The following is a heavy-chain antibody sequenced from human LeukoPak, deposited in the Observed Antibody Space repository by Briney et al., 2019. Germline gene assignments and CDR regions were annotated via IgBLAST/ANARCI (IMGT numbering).Heavy chain of an antibody. CDR1: GGSISGSSYY. J-gene: IGHJ3*02. CDR2: IYYSGST. D-gene: IGHD6-19*01. V-gene: IGHV4-39*07. CDR3: ARTVAGTKDAFDI. Sequence: SETLSLTCTVSGGSISGSSYYWGWIRQPPGKGLEWIGSIYYSGSTYYNPSLKSRVTISVDTSKNQFSLKLSSVTAADTAVYYCARTVAGTKDAFDIWGQGTMVTVSS.